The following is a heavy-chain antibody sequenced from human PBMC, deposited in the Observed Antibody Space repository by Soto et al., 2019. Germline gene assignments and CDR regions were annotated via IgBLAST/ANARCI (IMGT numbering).Heavy chain of an antibody. CDR2: IYYSGST. CDR3: ARYGFGFGVTQRYYFDY. Sequence: PSETLSLTCTVSGGSISSYYWSWIRQPPGKGLEWIGYIYYSGSTNYNPSLKSRVTISVDTSKNQFSLKLSSVTAADTAVYYCARYGFGFGVTQRYYFDYWGQGTLVTSPQ. CDR1: GGSISSYY. V-gene: IGHV4-59*12. D-gene: IGHD3-10*01. J-gene: IGHJ4*02.